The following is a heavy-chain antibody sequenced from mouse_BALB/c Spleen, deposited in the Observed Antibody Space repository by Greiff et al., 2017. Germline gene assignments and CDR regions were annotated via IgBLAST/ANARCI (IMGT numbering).Heavy chain of an antibody. V-gene: IGHV3-6*02. CDR3: ARDTFYYDYGGRADY. Sequence: ESGPGLVKPSQSLSLTCSVTGYSITSGYFWYWIRQFPGNKLEWMGFISYDGSNNYNPSLKNRISITRDTSKNQIFLKLNSVTTEDTATYYCARDTFYYDYGGRADYWGQGTTLTVSS. CDR2: ISYDGSN. D-gene: IGHD2-4*01. J-gene: IGHJ2*01. CDR1: GYSITSGYF.